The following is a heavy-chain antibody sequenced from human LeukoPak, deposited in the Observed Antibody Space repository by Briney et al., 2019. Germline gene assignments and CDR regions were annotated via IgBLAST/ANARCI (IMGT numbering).Heavy chain of an antibody. Sequence: SGPTLVNPTQTLTLTCTFSGFSLSTSGMCVSWIRQPPGKALEWLACIDWDDDKYYSTSLKTRLTISKDTSKNQVVLTMTNMDPVDTATYYCARAHITIPTIAAAGTGQIDAFDIWGQGTMVTVSS. V-gene: IGHV2-70*11. D-gene: IGHD6-13*01. J-gene: IGHJ3*02. CDR1: GFSLSTSGMC. CDR3: ARAHITIPTIAAAGTGQIDAFDI. CDR2: IDWDDDK.